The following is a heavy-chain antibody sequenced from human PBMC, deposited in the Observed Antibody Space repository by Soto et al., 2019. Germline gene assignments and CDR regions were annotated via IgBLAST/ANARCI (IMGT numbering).Heavy chain of an antibody. CDR1: GFTFSTYA. CDR3: ARPRGYGVFDAXDI. D-gene: IGHD4-17*01. Sequence: EVLLLESGGGLVQPGGSLRLSCAASGFTFSTYAMSWVRQAPGKGLEGVSAISGSGDNIFYADSVKGRFTISRDSSTTTLQLNRLRTEXXXXXXXARPRGYGVFDAXDIWGQG. J-gene: IGHJ3*02. CDR2: ISGSGDNI. V-gene: IGHV3-23*01.